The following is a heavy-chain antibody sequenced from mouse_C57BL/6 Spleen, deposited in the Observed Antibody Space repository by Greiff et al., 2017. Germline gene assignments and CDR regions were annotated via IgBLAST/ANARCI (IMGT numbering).Heavy chain of an antibody. J-gene: IGHJ3*01. Sequence: QVQLQQSGAELARPGASVKMSCKASGYTFTSYTMHWVKQRPGQGLEWIGYINPSSGYTKYNQKFKDKATLTADKSSSTAYMQLSSLTSEDSAVYYCANDGYYVFAYWGQGTLVTVSA. V-gene: IGHV1-4*01. CDR3: ANDGYYVFAY. CDR2: INPSSGYT. D-gene: IGHD2-3*01. CDR1: GYTFTSYT.